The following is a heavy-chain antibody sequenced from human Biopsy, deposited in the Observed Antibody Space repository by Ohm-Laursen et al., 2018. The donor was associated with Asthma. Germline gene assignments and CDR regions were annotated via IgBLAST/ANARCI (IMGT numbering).Heavy chain of an antibody. V-gene: IGHV3-30*18. Sequence: SLRLSCSASGFSFSNYGMHWVRQAPGKGLDWVAVISFDGTNRNYTNSVKGRFTISRDNSRNTLHLEMNSLRAEGTAVYFCAKEVFPGWELRRGPDSWGQGTLVTVSS. D-gene: IGHD1-26*01. CDR3: AKEVFPGWELRRGPDS. J-gene: IGHJ5*01. CDR1: GFSFSNYG. CDR2: ISFDGTNR.